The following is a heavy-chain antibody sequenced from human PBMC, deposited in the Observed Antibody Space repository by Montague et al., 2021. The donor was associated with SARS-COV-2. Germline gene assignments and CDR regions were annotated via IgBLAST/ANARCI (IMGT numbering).Heavy chain of an antibody. CDR2: TYYMSKWYN. V-gene: IGHV6-1*01. CDR1: GDSVSINSPA. J-gene: IGHJ6*02. CDR3: SRGLWFGELLSLYYYYGMDV. Sequence: CAISGDSVSINSPACNWIRQSPSRRLEWLGRTYYMSKWYNDYAVSVKSLITINPDTSKNQFYLQLNSVTPEDTAVYYCSRGLWFGELLSLYYYYGMDVWGQGTPVTVSS. D-gene: IGHD3-10*01.